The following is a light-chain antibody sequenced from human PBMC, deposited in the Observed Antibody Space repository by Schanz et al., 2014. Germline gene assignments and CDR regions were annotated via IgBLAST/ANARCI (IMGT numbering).Light chain of an antibody. V-gene: IGKV3-15*01. J-gene: IGKJ2*01. CDR2: GAS. CDR1: QSISTN. CDR3: QHYNNWPPFT. Sequence: EIVMTQSPATLSVSPGERATLSCRASQSISTNLGWYQQKPGQAPRLLIYGASTRATGIPARFSGSGSGTEFTLTISSLQSEDFAVYYCQHYNNWPPFTFGQGTKLEIK.